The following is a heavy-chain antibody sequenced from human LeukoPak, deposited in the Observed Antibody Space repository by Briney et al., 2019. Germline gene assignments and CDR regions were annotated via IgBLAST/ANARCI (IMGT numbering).Heavy chain of an antibody. D-gene: IGHD3-16*01. CDR1: GYTFTSYY. CDR3: ARGGTGRNGANDAFDI. V-gene: IGHV1-46*01. Sequence: ASVKVSCKASGYTFTSYYMHWVRQAPGQGLEWMGIINPSGGSTSYAQKFQGRVTMTRDTSTSTVYMELSSLRSEDTAVYYCARGGTGRNGANDAFDIWGQGTMVTVSS. CDR2: INPSGGST. J-gene: IGHJ3*02.